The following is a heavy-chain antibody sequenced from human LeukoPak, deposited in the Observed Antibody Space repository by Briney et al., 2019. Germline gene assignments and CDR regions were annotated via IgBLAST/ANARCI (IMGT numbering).Heavy chain of an antibody. V-gene: IGHV1-2*02. CDR1: GYTFTGYY. J-gene: IGHJ4*02. CDR2: INPNSGDT. CDR3: ARDVWGVGAPRLDY. Sequence: ASVKVSCKASGYTFTGYYMHWVRQAPGQGLEWMGWINPNSGDTNFAQKFQGRVTMTRDTSISTAYMELSRLRSDDTAVFYCARDVWGVGAPRLDYWGQGTLFTVSS. D-gene: IGHD3-16*01.